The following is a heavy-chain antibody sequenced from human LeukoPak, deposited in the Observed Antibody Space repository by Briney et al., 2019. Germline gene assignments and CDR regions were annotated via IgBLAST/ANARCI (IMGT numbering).Heavy chain of an antibody. Sequence: GASLRLSCAASGFTFNTYAMSWVRQAPGKGLEWVSGISYSGGTTSYADWVKGRFTMSRDNSKHTLYLQMNSLRAEDTAVYCCTKYRGRSGYNGLDVWGLGTTVTVSS. J-gene: IGHJ6*02. CDR1: GFTFNTYA. V-gene: IGHV3-23*01. CDR3: TKYRGRSGYNGLDV. D-gene: IGHD3-10*01. CDR2: ISYSGGTT.